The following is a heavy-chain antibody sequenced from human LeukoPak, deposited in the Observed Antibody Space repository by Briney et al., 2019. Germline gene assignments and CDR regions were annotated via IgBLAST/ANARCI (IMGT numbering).Heavy chain of an antibody. V-gene: IGHV2-70*17. Sequence: SGPALVKPTQTLTLTCTFSAFSLSTPEMCVTWIRQPPGKALEWLARIDWDDDKFYSPSLRTRLTISKDTPKNQVVLRMTNMDPVDTGTYYCARMTPDPPSIDSWGQGALITVSS. CDR1: AFSLSTPEMC. CDR2: IDWDDDK. J-gene: IGHJ4*02. D-gene: IGHD2-2*01. CDR3: ARMTPDPPSIDS.